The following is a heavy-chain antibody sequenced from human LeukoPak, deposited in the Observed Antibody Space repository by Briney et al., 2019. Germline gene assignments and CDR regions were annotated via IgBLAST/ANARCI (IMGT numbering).Heavy chain of an antibody. CDR1: GFTFDDYA. J-gene: IGHJ4*02. D-gene: IGHD6-13*01. CDR2: ISWNSGSI. CDR3: AKDPGTTPTTSRDY. V-gene: IGHV3-9*01. Sequence: GGSLRLSCAASGFTFDDYAMHWVRQAPGKGLEWVSGISWNSGSIGYADSVKGRFTISRDNAKNSLYLQMNSLRAEDTALYYCAKDPGTTPTTSRDYWGQGTLVTVSS.